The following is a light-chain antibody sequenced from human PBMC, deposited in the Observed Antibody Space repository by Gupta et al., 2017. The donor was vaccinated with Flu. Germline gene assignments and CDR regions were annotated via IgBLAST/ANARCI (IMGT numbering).Light chain of an antibody. Sequence: IVVPQSPATLSVSPGVRATLSCRASQRVGSMLAWYQQRPGQAPRLLIYGASTRATGIPARLSGSGSGTEFTLTISSLQSEDFGIYYCKQYNHWPLTFGEGTKVEIK. J-gene: IGKJ4*02. CDR2: GAS. V-gene: IGKV3-15*01. CDR1: QRVGSM. CDR3: KQYNHWPLT.